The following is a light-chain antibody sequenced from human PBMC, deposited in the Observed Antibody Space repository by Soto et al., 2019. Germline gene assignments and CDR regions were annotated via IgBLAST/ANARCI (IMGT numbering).Light chain of an antibody. CDR1: QSVSSSY. J-gene: IGKJ1*01. Sequence: EIVLTQSPGALSLSPGERATLSCRASQSVSSSYFAWYQQKPGQAPRLVIYGASSRATGIPDRFSGSGSGTDFTLTISRLEPEDFAVYYCQQYGSSPRTFGQGTKVEIK. CDR3: QQYGSSPRT. CDR2: GAS. V-gene: IGKV3-20*01.